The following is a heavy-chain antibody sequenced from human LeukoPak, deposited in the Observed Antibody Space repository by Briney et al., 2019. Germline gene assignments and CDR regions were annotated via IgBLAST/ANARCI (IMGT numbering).Heavy chain of an antibody. Sequence: GASVKVSCKASGYTFTGYYMHWVRQAPGQGLEWMGRINPNSGGTNYAQKFQGRVTLSRDTSISTAYMELRKLRSDDTAVYYCARSGITTIPNFDYWGQGTLVTVSS. CDR3: ARSGITTIPNFDY. CDR2: INPNSGGT. CDR1: GYTFTGYY. V-gene: IGHV1-2*06. D-gene: IGHD1/OR15-1a*01. J-gene: IGHJ4*02.